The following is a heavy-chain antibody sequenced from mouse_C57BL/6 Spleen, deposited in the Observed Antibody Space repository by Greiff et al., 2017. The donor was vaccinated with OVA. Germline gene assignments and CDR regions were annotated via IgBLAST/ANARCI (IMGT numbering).Heavy chain of an antibody. V-gene: IGHV1-9*01. J-gene: IGHJ1*03. CDR2: ILPGSGST. CDR1: GYTFTGYW. Sequence: QVQLQQSGAELMKPGASVKLSCKATGYTFTGYWIEWVKQRPGHGLEWIGEILPGSGSTNYNEKFKGKATFTADTSSNTADMQLSSLTTEDSAIYYCARDYGSRPGYFDVWGTGTTVTVSS. CDR3: ARDYGSRPGYFDV. D-gene: IGHD1-1*01.